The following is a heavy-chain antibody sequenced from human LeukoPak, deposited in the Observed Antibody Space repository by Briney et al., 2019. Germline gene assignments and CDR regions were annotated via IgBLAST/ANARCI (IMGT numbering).Heavy chain of an antibody. D-gene: IGHD4-17*01. V-gene: IGHV4-39*01. Sequence: SETLSLTCTVSGGSISSSSYYWGWIRQPPGKGLEWIGSIYYSGSTYYNSSLKSRVTISVDTSKNQFSLKLSSVTAADTAVYYCARPATAMTVTTAFAYWGQGTLVTVSS. J-gene: IGHJ4*02. CDR2: IYYSGST. CDR3: ARPATAMTVTTAFAY. CDR1: GGSISSSSYY.